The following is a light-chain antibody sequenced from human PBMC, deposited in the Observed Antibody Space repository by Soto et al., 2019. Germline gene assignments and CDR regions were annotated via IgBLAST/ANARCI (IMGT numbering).Light chain of an antibody. CDR2: DAS. V-gene: IGKV1-5*01. J-gene: IGKJ2*01. CDR1: QSISSW. Sequence: DIQMTQSPSTLSESVGDRFTITCRASQSISSWLAWYQQKPGKAPKLLIYDASSLESGVPSRFSGSGSGTEFTLTISSLQPDDFATYYCQQYNSYLYTFGQGTKLEIK. CDR3: QQYNSYLYT.